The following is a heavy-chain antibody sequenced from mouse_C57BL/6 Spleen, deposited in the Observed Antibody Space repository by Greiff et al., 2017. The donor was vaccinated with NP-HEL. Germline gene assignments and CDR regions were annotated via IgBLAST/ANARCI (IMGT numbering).Heavy chain of an antibody. J-gene: IGHJ4*01. Sequence: VMLVESGAELVKPGASVKISCKASGYAFSSYWMNWVKQRPGKGLEWIGQIYPGDGDTNYNGKFKGKATLTADKSSSTAYMQLSSLTSEDSAVYFCAKGTTVYAMDYWGQGTSVTVSS. CDR3: AKGTTVYAMDY. V-gene: IGHV1-80*01. CDR1: GYAFSSYW. CDR2: IYPGDGDT. D-gene: IGHD1-1*01.